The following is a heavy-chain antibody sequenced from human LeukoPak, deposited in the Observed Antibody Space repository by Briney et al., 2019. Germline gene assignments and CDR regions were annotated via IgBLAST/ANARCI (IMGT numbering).Heavy chain of an antibody. V-gene: IGHV7-4-1*02. D-gene: IGHD2/OR15-2a*01. CDR2: IITNTGNP. J-gene: IGHJ1*01. CDR1: GYIFDIYA. Sequence: GASVKVSCKASGYIFDIYAMIWVRQAPGQGLELMGWIITNTGNPTYAQGFTGRFVFSLDTSVSTAYLQISSLKAEDTAVYYCARDYTLTLGSTTYFQHWGQGTLVTVSS. CDR3: ARDYTLTLGSTTYFQH.